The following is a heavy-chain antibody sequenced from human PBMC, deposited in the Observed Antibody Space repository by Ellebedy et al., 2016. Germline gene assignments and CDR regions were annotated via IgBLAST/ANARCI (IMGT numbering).Heavy chain of an antibody. V-gene: IGHV3-21*01. Sequence: GGSLRLXXAASGFTFSSYSMNWVRQAPGKGLEWVSSISSSSSYIYYADSVKGRFTISRDNAKNSLYLQMNSLRAEDTAVYYCARSPVDTAMDPGLDYWGQGTLVTVSS. D-gene: IGHD5-18*01. CDR2: ISSSSSYI. CDR1: GFTFSSYS. CDR3: ARSPVDTAMDPGLDY. J-gene: IGHJ4*02.